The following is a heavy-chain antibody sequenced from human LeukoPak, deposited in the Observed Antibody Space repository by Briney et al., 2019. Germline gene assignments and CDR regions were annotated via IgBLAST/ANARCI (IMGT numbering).Heavy chain of an antibody. CDR1: GFSLRSSGVG. CDR3: VHLTNTRTSSRDFDD. D-gene: IGHD1/OR15-1a*01. Sequence: SGPTLVNPTQTFTLTCTFSGFSLRSSGVGVGWIRQPPGKALEWLALIYWDDDKRYSPSLKSRLTITKDTSKNQVVLTMTNMDSVDRATYFCVHLTNTRTSSRDFDDGGQGSLVPVSS. CDR2: IYWDDDK. V-gene: IGHV2-5*02. J-gene: IGHJ4*02.